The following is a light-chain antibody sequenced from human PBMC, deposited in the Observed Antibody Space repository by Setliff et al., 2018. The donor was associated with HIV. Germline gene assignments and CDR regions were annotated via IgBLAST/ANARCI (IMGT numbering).Light chain of an antibody. Sequence: QSVLAQPASVSGSPGQSITISCTGTSSDVGGYKYVSWYQQHPGKAPKLMIYDVSKRPSGVSNRFSGSESGNTASLTISGLRAEDEADYYCSSYTSSNTDVFGTGTKVTVL. CDR3: SSYTSSNTDV. J-gene: IGLJ1*01. CDR2: DVS. V-gene: IGLV2-14*01. CDR1: SSDVGGYKY.